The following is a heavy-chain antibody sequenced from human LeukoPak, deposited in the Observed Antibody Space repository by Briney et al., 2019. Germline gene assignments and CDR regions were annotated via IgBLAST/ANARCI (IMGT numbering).Heavy chain of an antibody. D-gene: IGHD3-22*01. J-gene: IGHJ4*02. CDR1: GFTFSSYA. CDR2: ISGSGGST. V-gene: IGHV3-23*01. CDR3: AKTPAPPTTYYYDSSCYYSQDY. Sequence: GGSLRLSCAASGFTFSSYAMSWVRQAPGKGLEWVSAISGSGGSTYYADSVKGRFTISRDNSKNTLYLQINSLRAEDTAVYYCAKTPAPPTTYYYDSSCYYSQDYWGQGTLVTVSS.